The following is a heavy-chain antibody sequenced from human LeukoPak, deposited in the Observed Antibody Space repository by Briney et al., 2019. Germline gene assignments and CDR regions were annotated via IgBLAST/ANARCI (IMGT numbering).Heavy chain of an antibody. CDR3: ARDRSPPLGYGMDV. CDR1: GGSISSYY. Sequence: PSETLSLTCTVSGGSISSYYWSWIRQPPGKGLEWIGYIYYSGSTYYNPSLKSRVTISVDTSKNQFSLKLSSVTAADTAVYYCARDRSPPLGYGMDVWGQGTTVTVSS. V-gene: IGHV4-59*12. J-gene: IGHJ6*02. D-gene: IGHD3-16*01. CDR2: IYYSGST.